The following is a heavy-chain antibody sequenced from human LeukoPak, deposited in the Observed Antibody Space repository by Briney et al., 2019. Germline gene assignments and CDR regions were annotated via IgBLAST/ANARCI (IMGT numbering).Heavy chain of an antibody. CDR3: ARDGLITMVRGVIYYYYYMDV. D-gene: IGHD3-10*01. CDR1: GGSISSYY. CDR2: IYYSGST. Sequence: PSETLSLTCTVSGGSISSYYWSWIRQPPGKGLEWIGYIYYSGSTNYNPSLKSRVTISVDTSKNQFSLKLSSVTAADTAVYYCARDGLITMVRGVIYYYYYMDVWGKGTTVTISS. V-gene: IGHV4-59*01. J-gene: IGHJ6*03.